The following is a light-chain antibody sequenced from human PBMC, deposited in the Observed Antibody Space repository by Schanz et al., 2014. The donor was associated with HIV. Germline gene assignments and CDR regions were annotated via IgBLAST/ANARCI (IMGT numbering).Light chain of an antibody. J-gene: IGKJ2*01. V-gene: IGKV3-15*01. CDR3: QQYSDWPPST. CDR2: SAS. CDR1: QSVSSN. Sequence: EIVMTQSPATLSVSPGERATLSCRASQSVSSNLAWYRQKPGQAPRLLIYSASTRATGIPARFSGRGSGTEFTLTISGLQSEDFALYYCQQYSDWPPSTFGQGTKVEIK.